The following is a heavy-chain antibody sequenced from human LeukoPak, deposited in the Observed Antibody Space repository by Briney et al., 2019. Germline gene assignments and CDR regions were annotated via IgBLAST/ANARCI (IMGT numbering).Heavy chain of an antibody. V-gene: IGHV3-53*01. Sequence: GGSLRLSCAASGFTVSSNYMSWVRQAPGKGLEWVSGIYSGGKTYYADSVKGRFTISRDNSKNILYLQMNSLRADDTAVYYCARDPPTEGWDFDLWGRGTLVTVSS. CDR2: IYSGGKT. CDR3: ARDPPTEGWDFDL. D-gene: IGHD2-21*02. CDR1: GFTVSSNY. J-gene: IGHJ2*01.